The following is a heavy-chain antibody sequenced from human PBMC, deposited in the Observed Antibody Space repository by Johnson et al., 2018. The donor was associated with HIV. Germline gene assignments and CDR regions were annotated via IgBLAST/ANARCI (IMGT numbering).Heavy chain of an antibody. Sequence: VQLVESGGSEVRPGGSLRLSCAASGFTFYDYGMNWVRQAPGKGLAWVGRIKRKTDGGTTDYAAPVKGRFTISRDDSKNTLFLQMNSLKTEDTAVYYCTTDLAAVGSGAFDIWGQGTMVTVSS. CDR2: IKRKTDGGTT. CDR1: GFTFYDYG. D-gene: IGHD6-13*01. CDR3: TTDLAAVGSGAFDI. V-gene: IGHV3-15*01. J-gene: IGHJ3*02.